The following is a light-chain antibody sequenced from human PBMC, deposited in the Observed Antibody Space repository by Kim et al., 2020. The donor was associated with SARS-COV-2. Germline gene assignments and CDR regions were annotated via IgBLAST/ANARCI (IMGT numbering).Light chain of an antibody. V-gene: IGLV1-40*01. CDR2: GNN. CDR1: GAGYD. Sequence: SVSGAPGQRVTISCIGAGYDVHWFQQLPGTAPKLLIFGNNNRPSRVPDRFSGSKSGTSASLAITGLQAEDEADYYCQSFDSSLRVVFGGGTKVTVL. CDR3: QSFDSSLRVV. J-gene: IGLJ2*01.